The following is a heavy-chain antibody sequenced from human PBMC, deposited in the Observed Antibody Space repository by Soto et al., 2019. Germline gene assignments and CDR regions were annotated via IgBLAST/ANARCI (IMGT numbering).Heavy chain of an antibody. Sequence: QVQLVQSGAEVKKPGASVKVSCKASGYTFTSYGISWVRQAPGQGLEWMGWISAYNGNTNYAQKLQGRVTMTTDTSTSPAYMELRSLRSDDTAVYYCARDLGPMTTVIRGSIDYWGQGTLVTVSS. CDR2: ISAYNGNT. CDR1: GYTFTSYG. CDR3: ARDLGPMTTVIRGSIDY. V-gene: IGHV1-18*01. D-gene: IGHD4-17*01. J-gene: IGHJ4*02.